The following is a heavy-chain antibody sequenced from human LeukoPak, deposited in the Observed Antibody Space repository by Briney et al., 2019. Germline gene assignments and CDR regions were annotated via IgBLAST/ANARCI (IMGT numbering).Heavy chain of an antibody. D-gene: IGHD3-3*01. V-gene: IGHV3-74*01. CDR1: GFSLSDYL. Sequence: GGSLTLSCTVSGFSLSDYLMHWVRQAPGQGLVWVSRINLDGSSTSYADSVEGRFSISRDNAKNTLYLQMNSLRAEDTAVYFCARVGHYDFWSKDYWGQGTLVTVSS. CDR3: ARVGHYDFWSKDY. CDR2: INLDGSST. J-gene: IGHJ4*02.